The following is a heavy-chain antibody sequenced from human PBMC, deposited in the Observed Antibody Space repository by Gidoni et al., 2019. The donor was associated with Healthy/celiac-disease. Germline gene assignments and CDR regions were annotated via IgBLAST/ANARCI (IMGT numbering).Heavy chain of an antibody. CDR3: ARDSGFWSGSYYYYYMDV. D-gene: IGHD3-3*01. J-gene: IGHJ6*03. Sequence: QVQLVESGGGVVQPGRSLRPSCAASGFTFSSYGMHWVRQAPGKGLEWVAVIWYDGSNKYYADSVKGRFTISRDNSKNTLYLQMNSLRAEDTAVYYCARDSGFWSGSYYYYYMDVWGKGTTVTVSS. CDR2: IWYDGSNK. CDR1: GFTFSSYG. V-gene: IGHV3-33*01.